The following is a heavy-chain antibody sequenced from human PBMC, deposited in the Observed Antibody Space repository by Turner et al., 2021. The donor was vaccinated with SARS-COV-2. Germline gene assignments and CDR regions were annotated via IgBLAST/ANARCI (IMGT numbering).Heavy chain of an antibody. Sequence: QVQLQESGPGLVKASQTLSLTCTVAGGSVNGRAYYWGWIRQLPGKGLEWLGYVYQSGNAYYNPSLQDRLTLSVDTSMNQFSLTLSSVTVADTAVYYCVRTLIVITLPPGTFDLWGQGTVVTVSS. CDR3: VRTLIVITLPPGTFDL. CDR1: GGSVNGRAYY. J-gene: IGHJ3*01. D-gene: IGHD1-26*01. V-gene: IGHV4-31*03. CDR2: VYQSGNA.